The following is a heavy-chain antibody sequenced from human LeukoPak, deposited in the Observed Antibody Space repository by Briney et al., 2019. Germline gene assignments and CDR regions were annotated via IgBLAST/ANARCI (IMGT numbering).Heavy chain of an antibody. D-gene: IGHD6-13*01. J-gene: IGHJ4*02. Sequence: PSETLSLTCAVYGGSFSGYYWSWIRQPPGKGLEWIGEINHSGSTNYNPSLKSRVTISVDTSKNQFSLKLSSVTAADTAVYYCARDSAAAGLDYWGQGTLVTVSS. V-gene: IGHV4-34*01. CDR3: ARDSAAAGLDY. CDR2: INHSGST. CDR1: GGSFSGYY.